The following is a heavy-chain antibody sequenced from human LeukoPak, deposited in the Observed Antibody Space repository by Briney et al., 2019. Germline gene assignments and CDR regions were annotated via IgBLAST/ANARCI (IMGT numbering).Heavy chain of an antibody. CDR2: INPSGGSA. V-gene: IGHV1-46*01. CDR3: VRHNHMDV. Sequence: ASVKVSCKASGYTFTTYSMHWERQAPGQGLEWMAIINPSGGSASYTQKFQGRVTMTRDTSTSTVYMELSSLRSEDTAVYYCVRHNHMDVWGQGTTVTVSS. CDR1: GYTFTTYS. J-gene: IGHJ6*02.